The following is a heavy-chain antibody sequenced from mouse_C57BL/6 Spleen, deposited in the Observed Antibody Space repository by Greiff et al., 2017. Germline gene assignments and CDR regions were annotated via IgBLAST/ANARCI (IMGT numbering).Heavy chain of an antibody. CDR3: AKSESNYLDY. Sequence: EVKLQESGPVLVKPGASVKMSCKASGYTFTDYYMNWVKQSHGKSLEWIGVLNPYNGGTSYNQKFKGKATLTVDKSSSTAYMELISLTSEDSAVYYCAKSESNYLDYGGQGTTLTVSS. J-gene: IGHJ2*01. CDR2: LNPYNGGT. V-gene: IGHV1-19*01. CDR1: GYTFTDYY. D-gene: IGHD1-3*01.